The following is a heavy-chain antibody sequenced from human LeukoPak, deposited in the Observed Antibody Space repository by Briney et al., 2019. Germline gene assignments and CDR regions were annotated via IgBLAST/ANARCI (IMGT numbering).Heavy chain of an antibody. D-gene: IGHD1-1*01. V-gene: IGHV5-51*01. CDR1: GYSFTNYW. J-gene: IGHJ3*02. CDR2: IYPGDSDT. CDR3: ARRNGYGLDAFDI. Sequence: GESLKISCKGSGYSFTNYWIGWVRQMPVKGLEWMGIIYPGDSDTRYSPSFQGQVTISADKSISTAYLQWSSLKASDTAMYYCARRNGYGLDAFDIWGQGTMVTVSS.